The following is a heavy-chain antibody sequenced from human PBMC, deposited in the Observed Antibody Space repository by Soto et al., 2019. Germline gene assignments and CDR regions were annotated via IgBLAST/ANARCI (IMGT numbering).Heavy chain of an antibody. V-gene: IGHV3-21*01. J-gene: IGHJ4*02. D-gene: IGHD3-22*01. CDR3: ARDPGWGYYDSSGYGFYFDY. Sequence: GGSLRLSCAASGFTFSSYSMNWVRQAPGKGLEWVSSISSSSSYIYYADSVKGRFTISRDNAKNSLYLQMNSLRAEDTAVYYCARDPGWGYYDSSGYGFYFDYWGQGTLVTVSS. CDR2: ISSSSSYI. CDR1: GFTFSSYS.